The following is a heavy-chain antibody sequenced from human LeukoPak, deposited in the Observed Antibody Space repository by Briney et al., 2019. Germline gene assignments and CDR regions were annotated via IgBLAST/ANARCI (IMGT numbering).Heavy chain of an antibody. CDR2: IYYSGST. CDR3: ARGWSGRSYYYYMDV. Sequence: KPSETLSLTCTVSGGSISSSSYYWGWIRQPPGKGLEWIGNIYYSGSTYYNPSLKSRVTISVDTSKNQFSLKLSSVTAADTAVYYCARGWSGRSYYYYMDVWGKGTTVTISS. D-gene: IGHD1-26*01. CDR1: GGSISSSSYY. J-gene: IGHJ6*03. V-gene: IGHV4-39*07.